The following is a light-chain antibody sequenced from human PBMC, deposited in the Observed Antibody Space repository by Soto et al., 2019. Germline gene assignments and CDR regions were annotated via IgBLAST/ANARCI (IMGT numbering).Light chain of an antibody. Sequence: DIQLTQSPSFLSASEGDRVTITCRASQGISSYLAWYQQTPGKAPKLLNCAVSTLQSGAPSRFSGSGNGTDFTLTSSSLQPEDFATYYCQQLDSYPQTFGQGTKVEIK. CDR3: QQLDSYPQT. CDR2: AVS. J-gene: IGKJ1*01. CDR1: QGISSY. V-gene: IGKV1-9*01.